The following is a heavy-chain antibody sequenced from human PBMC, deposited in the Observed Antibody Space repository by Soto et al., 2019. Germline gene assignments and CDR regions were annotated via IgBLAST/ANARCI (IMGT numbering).Heavy chain of an antibody. CDR2: IIPIFGTA. CDR1: GGTFSSYA. D-gene: IGHD6-25*01. J-gene: IGHJ4*02. Sequence: QVQLVQSGAEVKKPGSSVKVSCKASGGTFSSYAISWVRQAPGQGLEWMGGIIPIFGTANYAQKFQGRVTITADESTSTAYMELSSLRSEDTAVYYCARDLGLLSPQRDKYYFDYWGQGTLVTVSS. CDR3: ARDLGLLSPQRDKYYFDY. V-gene: IGHV1-69*12.